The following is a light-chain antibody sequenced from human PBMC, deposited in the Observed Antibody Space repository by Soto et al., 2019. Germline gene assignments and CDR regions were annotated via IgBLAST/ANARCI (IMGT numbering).Light chain of an antibody. CDR1: SSDIGGYNF. V-gene: IGLV2-14*01. CDR3: SSFTSSSTDV. Sequence: QSVLTQPASVSGSLGQSITISCTGTSSDIGGYNFVSWYRHHPGKAPKLMINEVTNRPSGVSNRFSGSRSGNTASLTISGLQAEYEGDYYCSSFTSSSTDVFGTGTKVTVL. CDR2: EVT. J-gene: IGLJ1*01.